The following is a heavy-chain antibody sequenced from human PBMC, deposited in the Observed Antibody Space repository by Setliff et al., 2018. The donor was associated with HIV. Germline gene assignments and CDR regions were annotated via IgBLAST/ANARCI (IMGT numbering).Heavy chain of an antibody. CDR2: IYYSGST. D-gene: IGHD3-3*01. V-gene: IGHV4-59*05. CDR1: GGSISSYY. CDR3: ASALYYNFRSAYYVTPYYFDY. Sequence: SETLSLTCTVSGGSISSYYWSWIRQPPGKGLEWIGSIYYSGSTYYNPSLKSRVTISVDTSKNQFSLKLSSVTAADAAVYYCASALYYNFRSAYYVTPYYFDYWGQGTLVTVSS. J-gene: IGHJ4*02.